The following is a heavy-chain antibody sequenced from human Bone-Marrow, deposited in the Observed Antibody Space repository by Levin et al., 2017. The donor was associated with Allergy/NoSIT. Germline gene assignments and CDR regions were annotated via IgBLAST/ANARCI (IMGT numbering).Heavy chain of an antibody. CDR3: ARRGPYYFDF. CDR2: IHSSGTP. J-gene: IGHJ4*02. Sequence: SQTLSLTCTVSGDSINTFSYFWSWIRQHPGKGLEWIGYIHSSGTPYFNPSLKSRVAMSIDTSKNHFSLEMSSVTAADTAVYYCARRGPYYFDFWGQGAPVTVSS. CDR1: GDSINTFSYF. D-gene: IGHD1-26*01. V-gene: IGHV4-31*03.